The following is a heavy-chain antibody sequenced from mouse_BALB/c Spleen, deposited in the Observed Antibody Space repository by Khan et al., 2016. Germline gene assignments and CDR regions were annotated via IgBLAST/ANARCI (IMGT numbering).Heavy chain of an antibody. CDR1: GFDFSRFW. Sequence: EVKLLESGGGLVQPGGSLRLSCAASGFDFSRFWMNWVRQAPGKGLEWIGEINPESSSINYTPSLKDKFIISRDNAKNTLLLQMSNVRSEDTALYYYACGNYYAMDYWGQGTSVTVSS. CDR2: INPESSSI. J-gene: IGHJ4*01. CDR3: ACGNYYAMDY. V-gene: IGHV4-1*02. D-gene: IGHD2-1*01.